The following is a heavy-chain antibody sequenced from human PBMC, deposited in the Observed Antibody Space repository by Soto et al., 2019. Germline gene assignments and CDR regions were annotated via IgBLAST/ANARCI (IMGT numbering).Heavy chain of an antibody. Sequence: QVQLVQSGAEVKKPGASVKVSCKASGYTFISYLIHWIRQAPGQRPEWMGWINAGNGHTKYSQKLQGRATITRDTPASTASMELSSLRSADTAVSYCATVNYYPGSGRAFDYWGQGTLVTVSS. CDR3: ATVNYYPGSGRAFDY. D-gene: IGHD3-10*01. CDR1: GYTFISYL. CDR2: INAGNGHT. J-gene: IGHJ4*02. V-gene: IGHV1-3*01.